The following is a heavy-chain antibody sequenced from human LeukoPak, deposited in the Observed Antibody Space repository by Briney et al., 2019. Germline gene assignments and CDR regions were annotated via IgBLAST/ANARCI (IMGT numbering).Heavy chain of an antibody. CDR3: AKSVAPYCSGGSCFDAFDM. Sequence: GGSLRLSCAASGFSFSSYSMNWVRQAPGKGLEWVSAISHSAYTTYYADSVKGRFTISRDNSKNTLYLQMNSLKAEDTAVYYCAKSVAPYCSGGSCFDAFDMWGQGTRVTVSS. D-gene: IGHD2-15*01. CDR2: ISHSAYTT. V-gene: IGHV3-23*01. J-gene: IGHJ3*02. CDR1: GFSFSSYS.